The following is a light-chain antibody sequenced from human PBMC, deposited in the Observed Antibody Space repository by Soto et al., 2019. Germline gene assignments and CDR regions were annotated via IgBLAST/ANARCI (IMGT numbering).Light chain of an antibody. CDR2: DAS. CDR1: QGVSSY. J-gene: IGKJ1*01. CDR3: QQHDPPPRT. Sequence: SMSPVAGATITCRASQGVSSYLAWYQQKPGQAPRLLIYDASNRATGIPDRFIGSGSGPHITLASSILIPEDFPIYYFQQHDPPPRTCAQGTKVDIK. V-gene: IGKV3-11*01.